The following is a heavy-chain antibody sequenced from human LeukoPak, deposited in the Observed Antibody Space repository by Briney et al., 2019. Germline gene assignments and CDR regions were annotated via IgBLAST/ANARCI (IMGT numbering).Heavy chain of an antibody. V-gene: IGHV3-11*05. D-gene: IGHD2-2*01. CDR2: ISNSGSST. CDR1: RFTFSDYY. CDR3: ARADRTSWFDY. J-gene: IGHJ4*02. Sequence: GGSLRLSCAASRFTFSDYYMVWIRQAPGKGLEWVSYISNSGSSTKYADSVKGRFAISRDNAKNSLSLQMNSVRPEDTAVYYCARADRTSWFDYWGQGTLVTVSS.